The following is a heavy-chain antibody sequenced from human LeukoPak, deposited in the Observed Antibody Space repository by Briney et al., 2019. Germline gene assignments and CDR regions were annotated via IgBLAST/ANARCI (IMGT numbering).Heavy chain of an antibody. CDR3: ARGYCSGGSCYPPGY. V-gene: IGHV5-51*01. J-gene: IGHJ4*02. D-gene: IGHD2-15*01. CDR1: GYSITSYW. Sequence: GESLKISCKGSGYSITSYWIGWVRQMPGKGLEWMGIIYPGDSDTRYSPSFQGQVTISADKSISTAYLQWSSLKASDTAMYYCARGYCSGGSCYPPGYWGQGTLVTVSS. CDR2: IYPGDSDT.